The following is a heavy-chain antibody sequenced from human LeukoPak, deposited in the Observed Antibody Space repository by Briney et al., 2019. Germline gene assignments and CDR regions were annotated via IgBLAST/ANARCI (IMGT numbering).Heavy chain of an antibody. CDR1: GGSFSGYY. Sequence: SETLSLTXAVYGGSFSGYYWSWIRQPPGKGLEWIGEINHSGSTNYNPSLKSRVTISVDTSKIQFSLKLSSVTAADTAVYYCARVGDSSGYYYGITEYFQHWGQGTLVTVSS. D-gene: IGHD3-22*01. J-gene: IGHJ1*01. CDR2: INHSGST. CDR3: ARVGDSSGYYYGITEYFQH. V-gene: IGHV4-34*01.